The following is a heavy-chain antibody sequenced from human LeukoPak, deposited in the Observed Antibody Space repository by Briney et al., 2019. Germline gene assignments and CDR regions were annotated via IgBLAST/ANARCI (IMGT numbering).Heavy chain of an antibody. Sequence: PGGSLRLSCAASGFTFSSYAMSWVRQAPGKGLEWVSAISGSGGSTYYADSVKGRFTISRDNSKNTLYLQMNSLRAEDTAVYYCARDMGYSYGIDYWGQGTLVTVSS. D-gene: IGHD5-18*01. CDR1: GFTFSSYA. J-gene: IGHJ4*02. V-gene: IGHV3-23*01. CDR3: ARDMGYSYGIDY. CDR2: ISGSGGST.